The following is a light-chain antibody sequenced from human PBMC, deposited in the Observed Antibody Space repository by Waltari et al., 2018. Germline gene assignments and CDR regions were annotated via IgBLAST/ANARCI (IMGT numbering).Light chain of an antibody. CDR1: QSVFYSSNNKNY. CDR2: WAS. CDR3: QQYYSPPLT. J-gene: IGKJ1*01. Sequence: DIVMTQSPDSLAVSLGERATINCKSSQSVFYSSNNKNYLGWYQQKPGPPPKLLIYWASTREPGVPDRFSGSGSVTNFTLTITSLQAEDVALYYCQQYYSPPLTFGQGTKVEIK. V-gene: IGKV4-1*01.